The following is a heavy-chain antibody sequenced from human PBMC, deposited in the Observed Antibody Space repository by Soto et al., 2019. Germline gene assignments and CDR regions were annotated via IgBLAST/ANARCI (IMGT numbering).Heavy chain of an antibody. CDR3: AHSAGLHGNWNGGYFDF. CDR1: GFSLSTSGVG. Sequence: QITLKESGPTRVKPTQTLTLTCPVSGFSLSTSGVGVAWILQPTGKALERLALIYGDDDKSYSPSLKSRLTITKDNSNYQVVLTLTAVDPVDTASYYSAHSAGLHGNWNGGYFDFWGQGALVTVSA. D-gene: IGHD1-1*01. CDR2: IYGDDDK. V-gene: IGHV2-5*02. J-gene: IGHJ4*02.